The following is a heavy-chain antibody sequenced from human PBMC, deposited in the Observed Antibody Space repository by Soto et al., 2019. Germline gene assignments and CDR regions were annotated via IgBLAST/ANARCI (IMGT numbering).Heavy chain of an antibody. D-gene: IGHD5-12*01. CDR2: IYYSGST. Sequence: LSLTCTVSGGSISSGGYYWSWIRQHPGKGLEWIGYIYYSGSTYYNPSLKSRVTISVDTSKNQFSLKLSSVTAADTAVYYCARNVDIVATIYFDYWGQGTLVTVSS. V-gene: IGHV4-31*03. CDR3: ARNVDIVATIYFDY. CDR1: GGSISSGGYY. J-gene: IGHJ4*02.